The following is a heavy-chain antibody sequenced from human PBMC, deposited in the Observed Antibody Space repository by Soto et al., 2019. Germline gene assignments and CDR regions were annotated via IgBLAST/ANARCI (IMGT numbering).Heavy chain of an antibody. D-gene: IGHD6-13*01. CDR1: GFTFSNNA. CDR3: ARGSLLSSWYEGLFDY. J-gene: IGHJ4*02. CDR2: ISGTGYGT. V-gene: IGHV3-23*01. Sequence: GGSLRLSCAASGFTFSNNAMNWVRQAPGKGLEWVSGISGTGYGTYYADSVKGRFTISRDNSKDTLSLQMNSLRAEDTAVYYCARGSLLSSWYEGLFDYWGQGTLVTVSS.